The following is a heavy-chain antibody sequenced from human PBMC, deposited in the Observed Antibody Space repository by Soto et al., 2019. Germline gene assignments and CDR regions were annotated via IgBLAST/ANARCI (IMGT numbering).Heavy chain of an antibody. CDR3: ARDRGSIAAYSWFDP. CDR1: GGTFSSYA. J-gene: IGHJ5*02. Sequence: ASVKVSCKASGGTFSSYAISWVRQAPGQGLEWMGGIIPIFGTANYAQKFQGRVTITADESTSTAYMELSSLRSEDTAVYYCARDRGSIAAYSWFDPWGQGTLVTVSS. D-gene: IGHD6-6*01. CDR2: IIPIFGTA. V-gene: IGHV1-69*13.